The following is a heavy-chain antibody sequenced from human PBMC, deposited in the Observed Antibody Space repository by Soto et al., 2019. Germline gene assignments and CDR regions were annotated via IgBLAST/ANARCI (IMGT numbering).Heavy chain of an antibody. V-gene: IGHV4-34*01. CDR2: INHSGST. D-gene: IGHD3-22*01. J-gene: IGHJ5*02. CDR3: ARAYSYYYDSSGYRP. Sequence: SETLSLTCAVYGGSFSGYYWSWIRQPPGKGLEWIGEINHSGSTNYNPSLKSRVTISVDTSKNQFSLKLSSVTAADTAVYYCARAYSYYYDSSGYRPWGQGTLVTVSS. CDR1: GGSFSGYY.